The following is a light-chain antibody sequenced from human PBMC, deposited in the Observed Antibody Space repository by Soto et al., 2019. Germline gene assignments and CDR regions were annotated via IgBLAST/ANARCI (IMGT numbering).Light chain of an antibody. CDR1: QSISSD. J-gene: IGKJ2*01. V-gene: IGKV3-15*01. CDR3: QQGHNWPLT. CDR2: GAS. Sequence: EIVMTQSPATLSVSPGERATLSCRASQSISSDLAWYQQKPGQPPRLLIYGASTRATGVPARFTGSGSGSDFTLTIRGLQSEDFAVYYCQQGHNWPLTFGQGTRLEI.